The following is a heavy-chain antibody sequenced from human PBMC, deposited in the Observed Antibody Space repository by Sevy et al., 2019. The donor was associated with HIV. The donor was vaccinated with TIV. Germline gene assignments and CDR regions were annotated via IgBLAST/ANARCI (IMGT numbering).Heavy chain of an antibody. CDR1: GFSLSDYT. V-gene: IGHV3-21*01. Sequence: GGSLRLSCKVSGFSLSDYTIHWVRQAPGKGLEWVSSISSGGNYKYYADSVRGRFTLSKDNAKNILYLQMDSLRADDTAVYSCARDKHYVVSRGAVDFWGQGTMVTVSS. CDR2: ISSGGNYK. D-gene: IGHD3-16*01. CDR3: ARDKHYVVSRGAVDF. J-gene: IGHJ3*01.